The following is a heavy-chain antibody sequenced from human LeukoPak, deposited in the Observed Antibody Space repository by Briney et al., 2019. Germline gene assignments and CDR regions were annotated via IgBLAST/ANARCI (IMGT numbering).Heavy chain of an antibody. CDR3: ARGLGAAAAIIDY. D-gene: IGHD6-13*01. Sequence: ASVKVSCKASGYTFTGYYMHWVRQAPGQGLEWMGWINPNSGGTNYAQKFQGRVTMTRDTSISTACMELSRLRSDDTAVYYCARGLGAAAAIIDYWGQGTLVTVSS. CDR1: GYTFTGYY. V-gene: IGHV1-2*02. J-gene: IGHJ4*02. CDR2: INPNSGGT.